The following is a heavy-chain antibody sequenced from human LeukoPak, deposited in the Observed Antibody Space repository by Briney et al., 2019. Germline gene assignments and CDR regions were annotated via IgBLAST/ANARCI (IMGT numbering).Heavy chain of an antibody. CDR1: GGSISSYY. Sequence: SETLSLTCTVSGGSISSYYWSWIRQPPGKGLEWIGYIYYSGSTNYNPSLKSRVTISVDTSKNQFSLKLSSVTAADTAVYYCARAAEWGSGWCMFDYWGQGTLVTVSS. CDR2: IYYSGST. CDR3: ARAAEWGSGWCMFDY. D-gene: IGHD6-19*01. J-gene: IGHJ4*02. V-gene: IGHV4-59*01.